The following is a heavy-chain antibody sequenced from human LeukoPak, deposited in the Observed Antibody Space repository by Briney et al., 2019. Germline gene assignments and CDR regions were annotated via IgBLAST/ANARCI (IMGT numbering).Heavy chain of an antibody. CDR1: GGSIRSSGYY. D-gene: IGHD3-22*01. Sequence: SETLSLTCTVSGGSIRSSGYYWGWIRQSPGKGLEWIGSIYYSGSTYYNPSLKTRVTISVDTSKNQFSLKLSSVTAADTAVYYCARDKKRGVVVINSPYDAFDIWSQGTMVTVSS. V-gene: IGHV4-39*07. J-gene: IGHJ3*02. CDR2: IYYSGST. CDR3: ARDKKRGVVVINSPYDAFDI.